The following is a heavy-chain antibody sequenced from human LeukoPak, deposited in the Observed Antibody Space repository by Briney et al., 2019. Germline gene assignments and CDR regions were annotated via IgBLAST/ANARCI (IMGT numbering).Heavy chain of an antibody. Sequence: GGSLRLSCAASGFTFSSYAMHWVRQAPGKGLEWVSAISGSGGSTYYADSVKGRFTISRDNSKNTLYLQMNSLRAEDTAVYYCAKLSAMVTRPYYFDYWGQGTLVTVSS. V-gene: IGHV3-23*01. CDR2: ISGSGGST. D-gene: IGHD5-18*01. CDR1: GFTFSSYA. CDR3: AKLSAMVTRPYYFDY. J-gene: IGHJ4*02.